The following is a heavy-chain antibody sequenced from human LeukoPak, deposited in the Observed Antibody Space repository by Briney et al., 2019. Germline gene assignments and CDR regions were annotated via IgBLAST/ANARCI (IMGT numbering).Heavy chain of an antibody. CDR3: ARARGAYYYYMDV. Sequence: SETLSLTCAVYGGSFSGYYWSWIRQPPGKGLEWIGEINHSGSTNYNPSLKSRVTISVDTSKNQFSLKLSSVTAADTAVYYCARARGAYYYYMDVWGKGTTVTVSS. J-gene: IGHJ6*03. CDR1: GGSFSGYY. V-gene: IGHV4-34*01. CDR2: INHSGST. D-gene: IGHD3-10*01.